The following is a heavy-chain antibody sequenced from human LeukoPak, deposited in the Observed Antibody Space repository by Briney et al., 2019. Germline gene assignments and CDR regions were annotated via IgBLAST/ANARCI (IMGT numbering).Heavy chain of an antibody. CDR1: GYSFTSYW. CDR2: IYPGDFDT. J-gene: IGHJ4*02. D-gene: IGHD3-16*01. Sequence: GEPLEISCKASGYSFTSYWIGWVRQMPGKGLEWMGIIYPGDFDTRYSPSFQGRVTISADKSISTAYLQWSSLRASDTAMYYCAGTIGDVYYWGQGTLVTVSS. V-gene: IGHV5-51*01. CDR3: AGTIGDVYY.